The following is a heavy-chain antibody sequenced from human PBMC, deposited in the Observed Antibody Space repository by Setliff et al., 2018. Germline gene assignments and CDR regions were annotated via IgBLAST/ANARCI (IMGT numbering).Heavy chain of an antibody. CDR1: GYTFTSYD. CDR2: MNPNSGNT. D-gene: IGHD3-3*01. J-gene: IGHJ4*02. Sequence: ASVKVSCKASGYTFTSYDINWVRQATGQGLEWMGWMNPNSGNTGYAQKFQGRVTMTRNTSISTAYMELSSLRSGDTAMYYCARELLFGGVIFGYWGQGTLVTVSS. CDR3: ARELLFGGVIFGY. V-gene: IGHV1-8*02.